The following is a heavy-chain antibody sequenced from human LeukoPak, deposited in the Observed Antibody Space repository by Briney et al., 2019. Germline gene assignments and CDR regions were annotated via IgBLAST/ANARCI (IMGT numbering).Heavy chain of an antibody. CDR1: GFNFCTSW. V-gene: IGHV5-51*01. CDR3: ARSEEVPPVDAFDM. J-gene: IGHJ3*02. CDR2: IYIGDSET. D-gene: IGHD3-3*01. Sequence: GESLRISCKGSGFNFCTSWIGWVRQKRGKGLEWMGIIYIGDSETTYSPAFRGQVTISADKSLSTAYLQWSSLKASDSAMYYCARSEEVPPVDAFDMWGPGTMVTVS.